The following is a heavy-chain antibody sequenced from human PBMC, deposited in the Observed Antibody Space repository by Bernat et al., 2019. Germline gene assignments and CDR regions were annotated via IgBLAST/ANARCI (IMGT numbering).Heavy chain of an antibody. J-gene: IGHJ6*03. CDR2: ISAYNGNT. Sequence: QVQLVQSGAEVKKPGASVKVSCKASGYTFTSYGISWVRQAPGQGLEWMGWISAYNGNTNYAQKLQGRVTMTTDTSTSTAYMELRSLRSDDTAVYYCARIDAVWSSLYYYYYMDVWGKGTTVTVSS. V-gene: IGHV1-18*01. CDR1: GYTFTSYG. D-gene: IGHD3-3*01. CDR3: ARIDAVWSSLYYYYYMDV.